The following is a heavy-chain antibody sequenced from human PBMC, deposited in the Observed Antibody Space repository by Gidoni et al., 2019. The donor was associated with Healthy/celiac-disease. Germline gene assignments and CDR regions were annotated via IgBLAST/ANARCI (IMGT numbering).Heavy chain of an antibody. CDR2: IYGGVSP. J-gene: IGHJ6*02. CDR1: GVTVSSNH. CDR3: ARDGGYYDFWSGYTAVYYYYYGMDV. Sequence: EVQMVESGGGWVQPGGSLRLSCAAYGVTVSSNHRSWVRQVPGKGLAGGSVIYGGVSPYYADSVKGRFTISRDNSKNTLYLQMNSLRAEDTAVYYCARDGGYYDFWSGYTAVYYYYYGMDVWGQGTTVTVSS. D-gene: IGHD3-3*01. V-gene: IGHV3-66*01.